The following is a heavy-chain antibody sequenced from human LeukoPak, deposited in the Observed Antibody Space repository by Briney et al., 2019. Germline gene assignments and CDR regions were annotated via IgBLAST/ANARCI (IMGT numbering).Heavy chain of an antibody. CDR3: ASPYYDILTGGDY. CDR2: IYYSGST. D-gene: IGHD3-9*01. V-gene: IGHV4-59*12. J-gene: IGHJ4*02. CDR1: GGSISSYY. Sequence: SETLSLTCTVSGGSISSYYWSWIRQPPGKGLEWIGYIYYSGSTNYNPSLKSRVTISVDTSKNQFSLKLSFVTAADTAVYYCASPYYDILTGGDYWGQGTLVTVSS.